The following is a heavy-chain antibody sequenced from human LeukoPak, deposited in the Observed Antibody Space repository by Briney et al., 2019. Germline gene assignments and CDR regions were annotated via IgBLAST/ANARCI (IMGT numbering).Heavy chain of an antibody. CDR3: AKRRDDCGGDCYPDY. V-gene: IGHV3-21*01. CDR1: GFTFSSYS. J-gene: IGHJ4*02. D-gene: IGHD2-21*02. Sequence: GGSLRLSCAASGFTFSSYSMNWVRQAPGKGLEWVSSISSSSSYIYYADSVKGRFTISRDNAKNSLYLQMNSLRAEDTAVYYCAKRRDDCGGDCYPDYWGQGTLVTVSS. CDR2: ISSSSSYI.